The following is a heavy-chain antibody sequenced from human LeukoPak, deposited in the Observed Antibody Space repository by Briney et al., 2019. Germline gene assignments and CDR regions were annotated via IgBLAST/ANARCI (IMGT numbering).Heavy chain of an antibody. V-gene: IGHV3-30*02. CDR2: IRFDGTNK. CDR1: GFTFSNYG. J-gene: IGHJ5*02. D-gene: IGHD5-12*01. Sequence: GGSLRLSCAASGFTFSNYGMHWVRQAPGKGLEWVAFIRFDGTNKYYADFVKGRFTISRDTSKNTLYLQMNSLRAEDTAVYYCATTSAWGQGTLVTVSS. CDR3: ATTSA.